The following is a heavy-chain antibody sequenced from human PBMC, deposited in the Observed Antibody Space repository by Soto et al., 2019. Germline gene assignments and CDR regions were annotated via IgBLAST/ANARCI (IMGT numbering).Heavy chain of an antibody. CDR3: AKEGSYSSSSLEVPRWYFDL. CDR2: ISYDGSNK. V-gene: IGHV3-30*18. D-gene: IGHD6-6*01. J-gene: IGHJ2*01. CDR1: GFTFSSYG. Sequence: QVQLVESGGGVVQPGRSLRLSCAASGFTFSSYGMHWVRQAPGKGLEWVAVISYDGSNKYYADSVKGRFTISRDNSKNTLYLQMNSLRAEDTAVYYCAKEGSYSSSSLEVPRWYFDLWGRGTLVTVSS.